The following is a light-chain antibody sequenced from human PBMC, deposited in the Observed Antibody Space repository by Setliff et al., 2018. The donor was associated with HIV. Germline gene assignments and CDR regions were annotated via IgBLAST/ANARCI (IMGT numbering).Light chain of an antibody. Sequence: QSVLAQPASVSGSPGQSITLSCTGTSSDVGGYNYVSWYQQHPDIAPKLMIYDVKNRPSGVSDRFSGSKSGNTASLTISGLQAEDEADYYCCSYAGSGPVFGAGTKVTVL. CDR3: CSYAGSGPV. CDR2: DVK. CDR1: SSDVGGYNY. J-gene: IGLJ1*01. V-gene: IGLV2-23*02.